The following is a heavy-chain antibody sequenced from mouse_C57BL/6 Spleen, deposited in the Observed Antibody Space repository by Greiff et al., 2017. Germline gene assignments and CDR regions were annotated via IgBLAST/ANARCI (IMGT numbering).Heavy chain of an antibody. J-gene: IGHJ1*03. V-gene: IGHV14-1*01. CDR2: IDPEDGDT. CDR1: GFNIKDYY. CDR3: TTGDYGSSWYFEV. D-gene: IGHD1-1*01. Sequence: EVQLQQSGAELVRPGASVKLSCTASGFNIKDYYMHWVKQRPEQGLEWIGRIDPEDGDTEYAPKFQGKATMTADTSSNTAYLQLSSLTSEDTAVYYWTTGDYGSSWYFEVWGTGTTVTVAS.